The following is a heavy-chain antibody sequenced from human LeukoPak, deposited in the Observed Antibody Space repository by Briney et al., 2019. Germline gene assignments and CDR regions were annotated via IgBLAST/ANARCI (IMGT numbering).Heavy chain of an antibody. D-gene: IGHD3-22*01. V-gene: IGHV4-59*01. CDR2: ISYSGST. J-gene: IGHJ3*02. Sequence: KTSETLSLTCTVSGGSISSYYWSWIRQPPGKGLEWIRYISYSGSTNYNPSLKSRVTVSLDTSKNQFSLKLSSVTAADTAVYYCARGGPYYYDSSAFDIWGQGAMVTVSS. CDR3: ARGGPYYYDSSAFDI. CDR1: GGSISSYY.